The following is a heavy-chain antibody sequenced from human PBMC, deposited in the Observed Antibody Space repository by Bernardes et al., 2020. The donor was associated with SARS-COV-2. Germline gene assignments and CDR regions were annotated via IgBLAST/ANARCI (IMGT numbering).Heavy chain of an antibody. D-gene: IGHD1-26*01. Sequence: GGSLRLSCAASGFTVSSNRMSWFRQAPGKGLEWVSVIYSGGNTYYADSVKGRFTISRDNSKNTLHLQMNTLRVEDTAVYYCARERGPVGSTEGWGQGTAVNVSS. CDR2: IYSGGNT. CDR1: GFTVSSNR. V-gene: IGHV3-53*01. J-gene: IGHJ4*02. CDR3: ARERGPVGSTEG.